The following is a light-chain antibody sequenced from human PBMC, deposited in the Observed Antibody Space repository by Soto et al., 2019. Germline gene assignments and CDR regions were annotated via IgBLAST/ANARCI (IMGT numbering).Light chain of an antibody. CDR1: EILSSSY. Sequence: EIVLTQSPGTLSLSPGERATLSGRASEILSSSYLVWYQQKPGQAPRLLIYAASRRATGIPDRFSGSGSATEYTLTINTLEPEDFAVYYCQQQGTFGQGTKLEIK. CDR2: AAS. V-gene: IGKV3-20*01. CDR3: QQQGT. J-gene: IGKJ2*01.